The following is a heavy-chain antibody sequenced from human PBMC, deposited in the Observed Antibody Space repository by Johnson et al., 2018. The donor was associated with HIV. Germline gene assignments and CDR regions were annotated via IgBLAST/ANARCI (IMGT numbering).Heavy chain of an antibody. V-gene: IGHV3-20*04. CDR2: INWNGGST. Sequence: VQLVESGGGVVRPGGSLRLSCAASGFTFDDYGMSWVRQAPGKGLEWVSGINWNGGSTGYADSVKGRFTISRDNANNSLYLQMNSLRAEDTALYYCAKDIGSGSGSYNAFDIWGQGTMVTVSS. D-gene: IGHD3-10*01. CDR1: GFTFDDYG. J-gene: IGHJ3*02. CDR3: AKDIGSGSGSYNAFDI.